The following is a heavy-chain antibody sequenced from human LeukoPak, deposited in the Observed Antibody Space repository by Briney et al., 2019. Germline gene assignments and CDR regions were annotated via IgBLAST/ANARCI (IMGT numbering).Heavy chain of an antibody. J-gene: IGHJ4*02. D-gene: IGHD3-22*01. CDR1: GYTFTSYD. Sequence: ASVKVSCKASGYTFTSYDINWVRQAPGQGLEWMGWINPNSGGTNYAQKFQGRVTMTRDTSISTAYMELSRLRSNDTAVYYCAREGSSGYYIDYWGQGTLVTVSS. CDR3: AREGSSGYYIDY. CDR2: INPNSGGT. V-gene: IGHV1-2*02.